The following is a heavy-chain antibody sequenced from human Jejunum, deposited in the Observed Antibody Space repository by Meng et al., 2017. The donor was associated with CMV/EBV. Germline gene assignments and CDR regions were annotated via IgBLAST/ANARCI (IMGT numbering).Heavy chain of an antibody. V-gene: IGHV3-74*01. D-gene: IGHD1-14*01. J-gene: IGHJ4*02. CDR3: AAGFNRADY. CDR2: ISTDGNSA. Sequence: SCAASGFTFSSYWMHWVRQAPGKGLLWVSRISTDGNSATYAESVKGRFTISRDNAKNTLYLQMSNLRAEDTAVYYCAAGFNRADYWGQGTLVTVSS. CDR1: GFTFSSYW.